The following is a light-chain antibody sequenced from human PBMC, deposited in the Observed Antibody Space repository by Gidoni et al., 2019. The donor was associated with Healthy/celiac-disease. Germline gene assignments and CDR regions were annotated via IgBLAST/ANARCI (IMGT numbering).Light chain of an antibody. CDR1: SFNIGAGYD. CDR2: GNS. CDR3: QSYDSSLSAVV. Sequence: QSVLPQPPPVSWAPGQRVTIACTGSSFNIGAGYDVHWYQQLPGTAPKLLTYGNSNRPSGIPDRFSGTKSGTSASLAITELQAEDEVDYYCQSYDSSLSAVVFGGGTKLTVL. J-gene: IGLJ2*01. V-gene: IGLV1-40*01.